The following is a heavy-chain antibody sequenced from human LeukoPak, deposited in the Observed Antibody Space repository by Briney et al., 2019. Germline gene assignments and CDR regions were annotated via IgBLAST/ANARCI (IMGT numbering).Heavy chain of an antibody. J-gene: IGHJ4*02. V-gene: IGHV1-46*01. CDR2: INPSGGST. CDR1: GYTFTSYY. CDR3: ARVYGLDDFWSGAPFFDY. D-gene: IGHD3-3*01. Sequence: GASVKVSCKASGYTFTSYYMHWVRQAPGQGLEWMGIINPSGGSTSYAQKFQGRVTMTRDMSTSIVYMELSSLRSEDTAVYYCARVYGLDDFWSGAPFFDYWGQGTLVTVSS.